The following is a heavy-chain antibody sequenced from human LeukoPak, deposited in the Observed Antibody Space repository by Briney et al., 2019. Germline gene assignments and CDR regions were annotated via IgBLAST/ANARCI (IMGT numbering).Heavy chain of an antibody. J-gene: IGHJ4*02. CDR1: GFTFSSYT. D-gene: IGHD2-2*01. Sequence: GGSLRLSCAASGFTFSSYTMHWVRQAPGKGLEWVAVISYDGSNKYYADSVKGRFTISRDNSKNTLYLQMNGLRAEDTAVYYCARVLYALDYWGQGTLVTVSS. V-gene: IGHV3-30-3*01. CDR2: ISYDGSNK. CDR3: ARVLYALDY.